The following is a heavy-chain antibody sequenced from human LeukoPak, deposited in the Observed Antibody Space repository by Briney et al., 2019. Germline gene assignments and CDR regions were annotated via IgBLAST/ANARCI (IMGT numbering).Heavy chain of an antibody. J-gene: IGHJ4*02. CDR1: GFTFTKYG. CDR3: AKGRILWLGEQSDFDY. Sequence: PGGSLRLSCAASGFTFTKYGMSWVRQAPGKGLEWISTISDSGAYTYYADFVKGRFTVSRDNSKNMVFLEVNSLRAEDTATYFCAKGRILWLGEQSDFDYWGQGTLVTDSS. V-gene: IGHV3-23*01. CDR2: ISDSGAYT. D-gene: IGHD3-10*01.